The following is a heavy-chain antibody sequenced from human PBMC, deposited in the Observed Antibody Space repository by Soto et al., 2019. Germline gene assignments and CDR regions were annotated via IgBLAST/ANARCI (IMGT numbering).Heavy chain of an antibody. J-gene: IGHJ6*02. CDR1: QYSFTNYC. V-gene: IGHV1-46*01. CDR2: INPSGGST. D-gene: IGHD3-22*01. Sequence: QVQLVQSGAEAKTPGASVKVSCKASQYSFTNYCVHWVRQAPGQGLEWMGVINPSGGSTKYAQRFRGRVTMTRDTSTSTVYMDLRSLRPEDTAVHFCARALYDTDSVPVGAESRYYVMDVWGRGTTVTVSS. CDR3: ARALYDTDSVPVGAESRYYVMDV.